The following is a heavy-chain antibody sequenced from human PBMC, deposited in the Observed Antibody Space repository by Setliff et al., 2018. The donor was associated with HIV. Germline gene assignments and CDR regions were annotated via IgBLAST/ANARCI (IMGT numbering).Heavy chain of an antibody. V-gene: IGHV3-33*08. CDR2: MSLGGGGQ. J-gene: IGHJ4*02. D-gene: IGHD6-13*01. CDR1: GFSVSGSG. CDR3: ARSKGGSNWPFDY. Sequence: GGSLRLSCAASGFSVSGSGMHWVRQAPGKGLEWVATMSLGGGGQYYRDSVKGRFTISRDNSKNTLYLQMNSLRAEDTAVYYCARSKGGSNWPFDYWGQGTLVTVSS.